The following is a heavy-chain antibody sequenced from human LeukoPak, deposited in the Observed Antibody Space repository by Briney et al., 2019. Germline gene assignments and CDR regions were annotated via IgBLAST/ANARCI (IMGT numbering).Heavy chain of an antibody. Sequence: GGSLRLSCAASGFTFSSYSMNWVRQAPGKGLEWVSSISSSSSYIYYADSVKGRFTISRDNAKNSLYLQMNSLRAEDTAVYYCARDLVGSYDILTGYYPLYYFDYWGQGTLVTVSS. J-gene: IGHJ4*02. CDR3: ARDLVGSYDILTGYYPLYYFDY. CDR1: GFTFSSYS. V-gene: IGHV3-21*01. CDR2: ISSSSSYI. D-gene: IGHD3-9*01.